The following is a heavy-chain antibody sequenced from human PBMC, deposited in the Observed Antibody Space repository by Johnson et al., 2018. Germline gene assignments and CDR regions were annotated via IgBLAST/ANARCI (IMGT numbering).Heavy chain of an antibody. Sequence: VQLVESGGGLVQPGGSLRLSCAGSGFIFKNYALTWVRQSPGKGLEWVPSISGRGDDTEYADSVKGRFTISRDNTKNTLFLQMNSLTAEDTAIYFCAQRNDTSRYPYFLDYWGQGTLVTVSS. CDR3: AQRNDTSRYPYFLDY. D-gene: IGHD6-13*01. V-gene: IGHV3-23*04. CDR1: GFIFKNYA. J-gene: IGHJ4*02. CDR2: ISGRGDDT.